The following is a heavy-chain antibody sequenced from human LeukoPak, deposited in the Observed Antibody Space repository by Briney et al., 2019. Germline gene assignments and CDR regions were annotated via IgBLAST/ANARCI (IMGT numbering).Heavy chain of an antibody. CDR2: INTNTGNP. Sequence: ASVKVSCKASGGTFSSYAISWVRQAPGQGLEWMGWINTNTGNPTYAQGFTGRFVFSLDTSVSTAYLRISSLKAEDTAVYYCARALTDYSQLPSDAFDIWGQGTMVTV. CDR1: GGTFSSYA. CDR3: ARALTDYSQLPSDAFDI. V-gene: IGHV7-4-1*02. J-gene: IGHJ3*02. D-gene: IGHD1-1*01.